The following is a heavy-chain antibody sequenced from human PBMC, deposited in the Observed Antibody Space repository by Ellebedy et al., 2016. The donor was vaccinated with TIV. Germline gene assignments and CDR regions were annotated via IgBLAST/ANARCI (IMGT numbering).Heavy chain of an antibody. CDR1: GFAFNIYS. CDR3: ARSLGIGPYGMDV. J-gene: IGHJ6*02. Sequence: PGGSLRLSCAASGFAFNIYSMNWVRQAPGKGLDWVSSISYGSTYIYDSDSVKGRFTISRDDAKNSLYLQLNSLRVEDTATYYCARSLGIGPYGMDVWGQGTTVTVAS. V-gene: IGHV3-21*06. CDR2: ISYGSTYI. D-gene: IGHD3-16*01.